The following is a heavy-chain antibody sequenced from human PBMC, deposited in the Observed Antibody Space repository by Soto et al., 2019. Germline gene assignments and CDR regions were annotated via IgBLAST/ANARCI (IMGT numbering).Heavy chain of an antibody. V-gene: IGHV4-59*01. Sequence: PTGTLALTRTVSGGSISKNYWTWVGLRPGTGLEWIGYIQYTGTTNYNPSLRSRVSMSVDMSKNQFSLNLCSVTAADTAVYFCARLAPRGAALYSLEPWDQETLDIDYS. CDR3: ARLAPRGAALYSLEP. CDR2: IQYTGTT. D-gene: IGHD2-8*01. CDR1: GGSISKNY. J-gene: IGHJ4*02.